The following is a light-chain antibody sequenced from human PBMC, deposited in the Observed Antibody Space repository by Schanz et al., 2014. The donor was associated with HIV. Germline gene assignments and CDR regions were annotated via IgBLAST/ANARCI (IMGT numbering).Light chain of an antibody. J-gene: IGLJ1*01. Sequence: QSALTQPASVSGAPGQSITLSCTGTSSDLGRLNCVSWYQQHPGKAPKLMIYDVFNRPSGVSSRFSGSKSGNTASLTISGLQAEDEADYYCSSYTTSSALVFGTGTKLTVL. CDR2: DVF. CDR1: SSDLGRLNC. V-gene: IGLV2-14*03. CDR3: SSYTTSSALV.